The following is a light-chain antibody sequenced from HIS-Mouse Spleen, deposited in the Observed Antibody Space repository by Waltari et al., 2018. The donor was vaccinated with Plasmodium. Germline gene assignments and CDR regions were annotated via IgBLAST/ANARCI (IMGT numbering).Light chain of an antibody. CDR3: QQYKSWSFT. J-gene: IGKJ3*01. V-gene: IGKV3-15*01. CDR1: QSVSSN. Sequence: EIVMTQSPATLSVSPGERATLSCRASQSVSSNLAWYQLEPGQAHRLLMCGASTRATGSPARCSGSGSGTGVALTISSLQSEDFAVYYCQQYKSWSFTFGPGTKVD. CDR2: GAS.